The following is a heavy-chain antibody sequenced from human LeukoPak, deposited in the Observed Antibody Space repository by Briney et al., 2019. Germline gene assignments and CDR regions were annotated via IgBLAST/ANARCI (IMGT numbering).Heavy chain of an antibody. CDR1: GFTFSRTA. J-gene: IGHJ4*02. D-gene: IGHD1-26*01. V-gene: IGHV3-23*01. Sequence: PGGSLRVSSAASGFTFSRTAMNWVRPAPGKGLEWVSSSSASGGTTYYADSVKGRFTISRDNSKNTLSVQMNSLRAEDTAVYYCAKASYRGSYYFDSWGQGTLVTVSS. CDR2: SSASGGTT. CDR3: AKASYRGSYYFDS.